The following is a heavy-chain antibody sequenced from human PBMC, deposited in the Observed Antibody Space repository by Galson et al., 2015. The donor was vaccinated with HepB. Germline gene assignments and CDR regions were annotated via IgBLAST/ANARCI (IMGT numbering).Heavy chain of an antibody. J-gene: IGHJ5*02. CDR1: GGSISSGSYY. CDR2: IYTSGST. CDR3: ASIPLGNRYSSSWYQIDP. Sequence: TLSLTCTVSGGSISSGSYYWSWIRQPAGKGLEWIGRIYTSGSTNYNPSLKSRVTMSVDTSKNQFSLKLSSVTAADTAVYYCASIPLGNRYSSSWYQIDPWGQGTLVTVSS. D-gene: IGHD6-13*01. V-gene: IGHV4-61*02.